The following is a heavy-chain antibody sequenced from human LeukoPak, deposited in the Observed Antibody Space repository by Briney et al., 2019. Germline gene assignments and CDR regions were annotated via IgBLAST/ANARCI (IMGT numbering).Heavy chain of an antibody. D-gene: IGHD5-12*01. J-gene: IGHJ4*02. CDR3: AKIVARNFDY. CDR1: SVSFSAYY. Sequence: SETLSLSCDVYSVSFSAYYWSWIRQPPGKGLEWIGEINHSGSTNYNPSLKSRVTISIDTSKNQFSLKLSSVTAADTAVYYCAKIVARNFDYWGQGTLVTVSS. CDR2: INHSGST. V-gene: IGHV4-34*01.